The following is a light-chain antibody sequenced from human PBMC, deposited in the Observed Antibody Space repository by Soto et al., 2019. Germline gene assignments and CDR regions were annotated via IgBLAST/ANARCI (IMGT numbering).Light chain of an antibody. Sequence: EIVMTQSPATLSVSPGERATLSCRASHSIGSSVAWYQQKPGQAPRLLFYHTSTRATGIPARFSGTGSETDFTLTISRLEPEDFAVYYCQQYDNSPITFGQGTRLEIK. CDR2: HTS. CDR1: HSIGSS. J-gene: IGKJ5*01. CDR3: QQYDNSPIT. V-gene: IGKV3-15*01.